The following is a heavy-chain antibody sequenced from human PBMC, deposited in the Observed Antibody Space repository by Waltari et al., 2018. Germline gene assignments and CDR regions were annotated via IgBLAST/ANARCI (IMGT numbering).Heavy chain of an antibody. CDR1: GYTFTDYY. Sequence: QVQLVQSGAEVNKPGASVKVSCRASGYTFTDYYIHWVRQATGQGLEWVGCINPKRGGTDDAQNLQGRVTMPRDTSISTAYLELSGLLSDDTAVYYCARVDRRRVVGPISFLCFFDYWGQGTLVTVSS. J-gene: IGHJ4*02. D-gene: IGHD3-16*02. CDR2: INPKRGGT. V-gene: IGHV1-2*02. CDR3: ARVDRRRVVGPISFLCFFDY.